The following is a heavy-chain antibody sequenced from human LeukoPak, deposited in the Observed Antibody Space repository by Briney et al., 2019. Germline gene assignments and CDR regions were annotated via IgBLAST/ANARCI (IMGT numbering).Heavy chain of an antibody. CDR1: GFTFSSYA. D-gene: IGHD4-23*01. CDR3: ANGGNSGYFDY. V-gene: IGHV3-23*01. J-gene: IGHJ4*02. Sequence: PGGSLRLSCAASGFTFSSYAMSWVRQAPGKGLEWVSAISGSGGSTHYADSVKGRFTISRDNSKNTLYLQMNSLRSEDTAVYYCANGGNSGYFDYWGQGTLVTVSS. CDR2: ISGSGGST.